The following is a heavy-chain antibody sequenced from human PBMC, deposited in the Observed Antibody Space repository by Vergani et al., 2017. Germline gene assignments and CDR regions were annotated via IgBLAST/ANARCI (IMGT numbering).Heavy chain of an antibody. Sequence: QVQLQESGPGLVKPSGTLSLTCAVSGGSISSSNWWSWVRQPPGKGLEWIGEIYHSGSTNYNPSLKSRVTISVDKSKNQFSLKLNSVTAADTAVYYCARRTYYYDSSGRTDAFDIWGQGTMVTVSS. J-gene: IGHJ3*02. CDR3: ARRTYYYDSSGRTDAFDI. D-gene: IGHD3-22*01. CDR1: GGSISSSNW. CDR2: IYHSGST. V-gene: IGHV4-4*02.